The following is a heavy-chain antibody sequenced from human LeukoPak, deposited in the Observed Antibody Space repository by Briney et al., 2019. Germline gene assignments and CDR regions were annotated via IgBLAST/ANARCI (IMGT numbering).Heavy chain of an antibody. V-gene: IGHV1-18*01. CDR3: ARERSGPGYSGYDYTDAFDI. J-gene: IGHJ3*02. Sequence: ASVKVSCKASGYTFTGYGISWVRQAPGQGLEWMGWISAYNGNTNYAQKLQGRVTMTTDTSTSTAYMELRSLRSDDTAVYYCARERSGPGYSGYDYTDAFDIWGQGTMVTVSS. CDR2: ISAYNGNT. CDR1: GYTFTGYG. D-gene: IGHD5-12*01.